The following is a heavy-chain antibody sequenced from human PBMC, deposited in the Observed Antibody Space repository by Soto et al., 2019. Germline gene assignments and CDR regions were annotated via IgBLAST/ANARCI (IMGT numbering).Heavy chain of an antibody. V-gene: IGHV4-31*03. CDR2: IYYSGST. Sequence: QVQLQESGPGLVKPSQTLSLTCTVSGGSISSGGYYWSWIRQHPGKGLEWIGYIYYSGSTYYNPSLRSRVTISVDTSKPQFSLKLSSVTAADTAVYYCSRGLSIGGGMDVWGQGTTVTVSS. J-gene: IGHJ6*02. CDR3: SRGLSIGGGMDV. CDR1: GGSISSGGYY. D-gene: IGHD3-10*01.